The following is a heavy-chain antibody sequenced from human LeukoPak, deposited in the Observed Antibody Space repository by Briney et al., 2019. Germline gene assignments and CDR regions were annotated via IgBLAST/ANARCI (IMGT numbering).Heavy chain of an antibody. J-gene: IGHJ4*02. CDR3: ARAPWIQLFFFDY. V-gene: IGHV1-46*01. D-gene: IGHD5-18*01. CDR1: GYTFSSYY. Sequence: GASVKVSFKASGYTFSSYYLHWVRPAPGQGLEWIGIINLTGGIARFAQKFQGRVSMTRDTSTSTVYMELSSLRSEDTAVYYCARAPWIQLFFFDYWGQGTLVTVSS. CDR2: INLTGGIA.